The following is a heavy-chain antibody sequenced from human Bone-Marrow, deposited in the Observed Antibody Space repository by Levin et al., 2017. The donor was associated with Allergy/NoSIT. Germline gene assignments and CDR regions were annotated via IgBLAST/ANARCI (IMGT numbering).Heavy chain of an antibody. D-gene: IGHD4-17*01. Sequence: PGGSLRLSCAVSGFTFSGTAVYWVRQAPGKGLEWVGRIRSKLNNYGTAYGASVIGRFTISRDDSENMAFLQMNSLKTEDTAVYYCISSSHSTVTPWVWGQGTLVTVSS. CDR3: ISSSHSTVTPWV. CDR1: GFTFSGTA. J-gene: IGHJ4*02. V-gene: IGHV3-73*01. CDR2: IRSKLNNYGT.